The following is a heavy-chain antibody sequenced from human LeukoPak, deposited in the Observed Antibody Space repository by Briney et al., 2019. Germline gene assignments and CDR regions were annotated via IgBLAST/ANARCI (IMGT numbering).Heavy chain of an antibody. J-gene: IGHJ5*02. CDR3: AKSGYEIAPTP. D-gene: IGHD5-12*01. Sequence: SETLSLTCTVSGGSISSSSYYWGWIRQPPGKGLEWIGSIYYSGSTYYNPSLKSRVTISVDTSKNQFSLKLSSVTAADTAVYYCAKSGYEIAPTPWGQGTLVTVSS. CDR2: IYYSGST. CDR1: GGSISSSSYY. V-gene: IGHV4-39*01.